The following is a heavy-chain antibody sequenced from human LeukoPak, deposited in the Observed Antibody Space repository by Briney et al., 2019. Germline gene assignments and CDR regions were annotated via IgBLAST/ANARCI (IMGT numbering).Heavy chain of an antibody. CDR2: IYYSGST. J-gene: IGHJ5*02. V-gene: IGHV4-39*01. D-gene: IGHD2-21*01. Sequence: SETLSLTCTVSGGSISSSSYYWGWIRQPPGKGLEWIGSIYYSGSTYYNPSLKSRVTISVDTSKNQFSLKLSSVTAADTAIYYCARDADWDRNWFDAWGLGTLVTVSS. CDR1: GGSISSSSYY. CDR3: ARDADWDRNWFDA.